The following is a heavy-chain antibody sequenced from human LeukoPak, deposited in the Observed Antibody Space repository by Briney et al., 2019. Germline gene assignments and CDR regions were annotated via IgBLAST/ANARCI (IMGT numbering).Heavy chain of an antibody. CDR2: INDSGST. V-gene: IGHV4-34*01. J-gene: IGHJ5*02. D-gene: IGHD4-17*01. CDR3: AKITPGDYARERFNWFDP. Sequence: SETMFLTCDVYGGSFSAIYCSWVRQPPEEGLGWNGEINDSGSTNNNTSFKGRVPLSVDTSKKRFSRKLSSVTPANTAVYYCAKITPGDYARERFNWFDPWGQGTLVTVSS. CDR1: GGSFSAIY.